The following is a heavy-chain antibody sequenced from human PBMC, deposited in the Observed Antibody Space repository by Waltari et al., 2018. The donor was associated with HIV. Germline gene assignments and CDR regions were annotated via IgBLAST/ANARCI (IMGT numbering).Heavy chain of an antibody. Sequence: VQVLESGGGVVQPGGSRRLSCAAAGLAYVSYAITWVRQSPERGLEWVAAVSGSGAKSFYADSVKGRFTISRDNSKNTVFLQMNSLGAADTAIYYCAKAYYENTAYYYDFWGRGTRVTVSS. CDR3: AKAYYENTAYYYDF. V-gene: IGHV3-23*01. CDR1: GLAYVSYA. J-gene: IGHJ4*02. D-gene: IGHD3-22*01. CDR2: VSGSGAKS.